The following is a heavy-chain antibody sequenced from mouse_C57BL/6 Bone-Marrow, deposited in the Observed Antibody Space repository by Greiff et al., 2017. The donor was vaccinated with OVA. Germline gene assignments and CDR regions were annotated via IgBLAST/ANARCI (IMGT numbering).Heavy chain of an antibody. V-gene: IGHV5-9-1*02. CDR3: TRDLDYPFDY. CDR2: ISSGGDYI. J-gene: IGHJ2*01. CDR1: GFTFSSYA. Sequence: DVHLVESGEGLVKPGGSLKLSCAASGFTFSSYAMSWVRQTPEKRLEWVAYISSGGDYIYYADTVKGRFTISRDNARNTLYLQMSSLKSEDTAMYYCTRDLDYPFDYWGQGTTLTVSS. D-gene: IGHD2-4*01.